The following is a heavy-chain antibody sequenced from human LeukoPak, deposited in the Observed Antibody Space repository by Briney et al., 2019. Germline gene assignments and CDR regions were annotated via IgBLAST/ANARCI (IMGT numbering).Heavy chain of an antibody. J-gene: IGHJ3*02. Sequence: GASVKVSCKASGYTFTSYDINWVRQATGQGLEWMGWMNPNSGNTGYAQKFQGRVTMTRNTSISTAYMELSSLRSEDTAVYYCAIRLVGATLGLDAFDIWGQGTMVTVSS. V-gene: IGHV1-8*01. CDR1: GYTFTSYD. D-gene: IGHD1-26*01. CDR2: MNPNSGNT. CDR3: AIRLVGATLGLDAFDI.